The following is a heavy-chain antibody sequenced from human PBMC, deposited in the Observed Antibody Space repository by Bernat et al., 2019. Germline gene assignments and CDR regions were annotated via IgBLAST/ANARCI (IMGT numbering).Heavy chain of an antibody. CDR2: ISYDGSNK. Sequence: QVQLVESGGGVVQPGRSLRLSCAASGFTFSSYAMHWVRQAPGKGLEWVAVISYDGSNKYYADSVKGRFTISRDNSKNTLYLQMNSLRAEDTAVYYCARDAEQQLVYGMDVWGQGTTVTVSS. D-gene: IGHD6-13*01. J-gene: IGHJ6*02. V-gene: IGHV3-30-3*01. CDR3: ARDAEQQLVYGMDV. CDR1: GFTFSSYA.